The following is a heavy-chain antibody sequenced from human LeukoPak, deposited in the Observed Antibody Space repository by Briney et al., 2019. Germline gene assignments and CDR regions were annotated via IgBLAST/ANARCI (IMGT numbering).Heavy chain of an antibody. Sequence: PGGSLRLSCAASGFTFSSYAMSWVRQAPGKGLEWVSAISGSGGSTYYADSVKGRFTISRDNSKNTLYLQMNSLRAEDTAVYYCAKDMAVTMVRGVITPFDYWGQGTLVTVSS. V-gene: IGHV3-23*01. D-gene: IGHD3-10*01. J-gene: IGHJ4*02. CDR3: AKDMAVTMVRGVITPFDY. CDR2: ISGSGGST. CDR1: GFTFSSYA.